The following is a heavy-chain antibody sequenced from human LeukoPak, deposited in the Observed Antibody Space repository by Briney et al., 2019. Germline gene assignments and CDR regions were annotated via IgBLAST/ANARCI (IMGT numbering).Heavy chain of an antibody. J-gene: IGHJ3*02. D-gene: IGHD7-27*01. CDR1: GFTFSSYS. V-gene: IGHV3-21*01. CDR2: ISSSSSYI. Sequence: KSGGSLRLSCAASGFTFSSYSMNWVRQAPGKGLEWVSSISSSSSYIYYADSVKGRFTISRDNAENSLYLQMDSLRVEDTAIYYCARDPGWGAYDIWGQGAMVTVSS. CDR3: ARDPGWGAYDI.